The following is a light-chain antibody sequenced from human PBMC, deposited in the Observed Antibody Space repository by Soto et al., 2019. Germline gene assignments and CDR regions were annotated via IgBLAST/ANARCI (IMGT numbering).Light chain of an antibody. J-gene: IGKJ4*01. Sequence: DIVLTQSPCTLSFSPWERATLSFRASQSVSNYLAWYQQKPGQAPRLLIYDASNRATGTPARFSGSGSGTDFTLTISSLEPEDFAVYYCQQRSNWLTFGGGTKVDIK. V-gene: IGKV3-11*01. CDR1: QSVSNY. CDR3: QQRSNWLT. CDR2: DAS.